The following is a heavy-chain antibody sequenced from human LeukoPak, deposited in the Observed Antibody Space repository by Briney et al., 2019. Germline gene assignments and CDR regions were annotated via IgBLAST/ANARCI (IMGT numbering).Heavy chain of an antibody. CDR3: ARPFGYYDSSGYFDY. Sequence: GSLRLSCAASGFTFSSYSMSWVRQAPGKGLEWIGSIYYSGSTYYNPSLKSRVTISVDTSKNQFSLKLSSVTAADTAVYYCARPFGYYDSSGYFDYWGQGTLVTVSS. V-gene: IGHV4-39*01. D-gene: IGHD3-22*01. CDR1: GFTFSSYS. CDR2: IYYSGST. J-gene: IGHJ4*02.